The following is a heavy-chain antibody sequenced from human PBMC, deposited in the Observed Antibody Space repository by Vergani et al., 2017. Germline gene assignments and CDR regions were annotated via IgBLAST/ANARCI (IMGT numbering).Heavy chain of an antibody. Sequence: QVQLVQSGAEVKKPGSSVKVSCKASGGTFSSYTISWVRQAPGQGLEWMGRIIPILGIANYAQKFQGRVTITADKSTSTAYMELSSLRSEDTAVYYCAREGGRWRGAFDIWGQGTMVTVSS. CDR2: IIPILGIA. D-gene: IGHD4-23*01. V-gene: IGHV1-69*08. CDR3: AREGGRWRGAFDI. J-gene: IGHJ3*02. CDR1: GGTFSSYT.